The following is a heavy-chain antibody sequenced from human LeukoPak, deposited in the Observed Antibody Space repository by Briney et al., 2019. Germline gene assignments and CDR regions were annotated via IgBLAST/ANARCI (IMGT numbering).Heavy chain of an antibody. J-gene: IGHJ3*02. CDR1: GYTFTSYD. V-gene: IGHV1-8*01. CDR3: ARDTRKKWIQLWLRLNAFDI. Sequence: ASVKVSCKASGYTFTSYDINWVRQATGQGLEWMGWMNPNSGNTGYAQKFQGRVTMTRNTSISTAYMGLSSLRSEGTAVYYCARDTRKKWIQLWLRLNAFDIWGQGTMVTVSS. CDR2: MNPNSGNT. D-gene: IGHD5-18*01.